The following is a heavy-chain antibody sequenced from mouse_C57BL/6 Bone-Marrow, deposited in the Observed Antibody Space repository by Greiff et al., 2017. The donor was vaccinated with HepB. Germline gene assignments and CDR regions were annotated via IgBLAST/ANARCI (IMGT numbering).Heavy chain of an antibody. Sequence: QVQLQQPGAELVRPGSSVKLSCKASGYTFTSYWMHWVKQRPIQGLEWIGNIDPSDSETHYNQKFKDKATLTVDKSSSTAYMQLSSLTSEDSAVYYCAIYYGKGGFAYWGQGTLVTVAA. CDR1: GYTFTSYW. CDR3: AIYYGKGGFAY. V-gene: IGHV1-52*01. D-gene: IGHD2-1*01. CDR2: IDPSDSET. J-gene: IGHJ3*01.